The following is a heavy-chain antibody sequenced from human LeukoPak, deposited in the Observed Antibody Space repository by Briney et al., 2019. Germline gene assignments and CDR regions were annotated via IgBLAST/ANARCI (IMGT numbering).Heavy chain of an antibody. CDR1: GYILINYY. CDR3: AREGYGSGRRLGLDV. CDR2: INPSGGST. J-gene: IGHJ6*02. D-gene: IGHD3-10*01. V-gene: IGHV1-46*01. Sequence: ASVKVSSKASGYILINYYMHWVRQAPGQGLEWMAIINPSGGSTTYAQNFQGRVTMTRDTSTSTVYVEVNSLRSDDTAVYYCAREGYGSGRRLGLDVWGQGTTVTVSS.